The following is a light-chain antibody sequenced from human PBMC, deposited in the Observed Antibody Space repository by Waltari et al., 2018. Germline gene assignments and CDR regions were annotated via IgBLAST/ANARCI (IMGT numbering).Light chain of an antibody. CDR1: HSVSTK. CDR2: SAS. CDR3: QQYDNWHDYT. J-gene: IGKJ2*01. V-gene: IGKV3-15*01. Sequence: EIVMTQSPATLSVSPGARVTLSCRASHSVSTKLAWYQQRPGQAPRLLIYSASIRATDIPARFSGSGSGTEFTLTISSLQSEDFAVYYCQQYDNWHDYTFGQGTKLEIK.